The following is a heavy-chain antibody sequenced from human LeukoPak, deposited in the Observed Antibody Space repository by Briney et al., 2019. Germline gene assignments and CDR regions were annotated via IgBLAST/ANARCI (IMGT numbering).Heavy chain of an antibody. CDR2: ISNSGEST. V-gene: IGHV3-21*01. CDR3: ARGYYYGLDV. D-gene: IGHD1-14*01. Sequence: GGSLRLSCAASGFTFSSYAMNWVRQAPGKGLEWVSTISNSGESTYYADSVKGRFTISRDNAENSLYLQMNSLRAEDTAVYYCARGYYYGLDVWGKGTTVIVSS. J-gene: IGHJ6*04. CDR1: GFTFSSYA.